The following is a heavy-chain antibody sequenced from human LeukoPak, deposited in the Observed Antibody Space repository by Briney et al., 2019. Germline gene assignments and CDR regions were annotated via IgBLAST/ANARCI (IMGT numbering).Heavy chain of an antibody. CDR2: ISGSGGST. Sequence: PGGSLRLSCAASGFTFSSYAMSWVRQAPGKGLGWVSAISGSGGSTYYADSVKGRFTISRDNSKNTLYLQMNSLRAEDTAVYYCAKGRSSGWYRNSFDYWGQGTLVTVSS. J-gene: IGHJ4*02. CDR1: GFTFSSYA. V-gene: IGHV3-23*01. CDR3: AKGRSSGWYRNSFDY. D-gene: IGHD6-19*01.